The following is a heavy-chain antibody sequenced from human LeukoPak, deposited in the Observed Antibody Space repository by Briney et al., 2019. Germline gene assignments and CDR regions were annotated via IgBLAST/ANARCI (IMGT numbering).Heavy chain of an antibody. V-gene: IGHV1-8*01. D-gene: IGHD6-6*01. J-gene: IGHJ4*02. CDR1: GYTFHSYD. Sequence: ASVKVSCKASGYTFHSYDINWVRQATGQGLEWMGWMNPNSGNTGYAQKFQGRVTITRNTSISTVYMELTSLTYEDTAMYYCAREGYSSSSGFDYWGQGTLVTVSS. CDR2: MNPNSGNT. CDR3: AREGYSSSSGFDY.